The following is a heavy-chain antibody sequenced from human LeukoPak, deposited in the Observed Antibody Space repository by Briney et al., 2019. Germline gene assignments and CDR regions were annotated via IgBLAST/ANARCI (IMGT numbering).Heavy chain of an antibody. Sequence: PGGSLRLSCAASGFTFSTYWMHWVRQAPGKGLVWVSRINSDGSSTTYADSVKGRFTISRDNAKNTLYLQMSSLRAEDTAVYYCGRYSGYYFDYWGQGTLVTVSS. CDR2: INSDGSST. D-gene: IGHD5-12*01. J-gene: IGHJ4*02. CDR1: GFTFSTYW. V-gene: IGHV3-74*01. CDR3: GRYSGYYFDY.